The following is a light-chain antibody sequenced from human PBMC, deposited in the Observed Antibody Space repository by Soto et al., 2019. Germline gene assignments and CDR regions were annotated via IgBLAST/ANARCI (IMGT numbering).Light chain of an antibody. CDR1: RNDVGNYNL. CDR3: CPYAGSSTLV. J-gene: IGLJ2*01. Sequence: QSVLTQPASVSGSPGQSITISCTGTRNDVGNYNLVSWYQQRPGKAPKLMIYEVTKRPSGVSNRFSGSKSGNTASLTISGLQAEDEADYYCCPYAGSSTLVFGGGTKLTVL. V-gene: IGLV2-23*02. CDR2: EVT.